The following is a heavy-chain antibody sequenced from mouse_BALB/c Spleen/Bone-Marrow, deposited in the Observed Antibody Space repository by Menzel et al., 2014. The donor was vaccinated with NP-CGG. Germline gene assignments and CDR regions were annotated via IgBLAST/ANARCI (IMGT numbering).Heavy chain of an antibody. Sequence: DPVKPGASVKLSCKASGYTFTNYWINWIKQRPGQGLEWIGRTAPGSDNTYYNEMFKGKATLTVDTSSSTAYMQLSSQSSEDSAVYFCAREYYDNPFAYWGQGTLVTVSA. V-gene: IGHV1S41*01. J-gene: IGHJ3*01. CDR2: TAPGSDNT. CDR1: GYTFTNYW. D-gene: IGHD2-1*01. CDR3: AREYYDNPFAY.